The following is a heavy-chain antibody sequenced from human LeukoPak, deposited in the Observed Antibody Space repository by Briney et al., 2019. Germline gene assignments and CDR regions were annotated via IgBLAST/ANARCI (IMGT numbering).Heavy chain of an antibody. CDR2: IYYSGST. D-gene: IGHD3-22*01. J-gene: IGHJ3*02. Sequence: SETLSLTCSVSGGSISSHYWSWIRQPPGKGLEWIGYIYYSGSTKYNPSLKSRVTISVDTSKNQFSLKLSSVTAADTAVYYCAREASRSSGYYSSAFDIWGQGTMVTVSS. CDR3: AREASRSSGYYSSAFDI. CDR1: GGSISSHY. V-gene: IGHV4-59*11.